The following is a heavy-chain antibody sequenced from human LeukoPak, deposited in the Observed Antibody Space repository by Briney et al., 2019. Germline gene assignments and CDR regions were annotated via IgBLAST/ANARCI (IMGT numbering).Heavy chain of an antibody. D-gene: IGHD5-18*01. CDR1: GGSISSSSYY. CDR3: ARQGYSYGYINWFDP. J-gene: IGHJ5*02. Sequence: SETLSLTCTVSGGSISSSSYYWGWIRQPPGKGLEWIGSIYYSGSTCYNPSLKSRVTISVDTSKNQFSLKLSSVTAADTAVYYCARQGYSYGYINWFDPWGQGTLVTVSS. CDR2: IYYSGST. V-gene: IGHV4-39*01.